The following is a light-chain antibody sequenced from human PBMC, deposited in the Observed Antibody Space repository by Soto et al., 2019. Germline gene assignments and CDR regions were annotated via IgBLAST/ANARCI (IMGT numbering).Light chain of an antibody. CDR2: DVS. V-gene: IGLV2-14*01. Sequence: QSALSQPASVSGSPGQSITISCTGTSTDVGGFDYVSWFQQHPGKAPKLMIFDVSDRPSGVSDRFSGSKYGNTASLTISGLQAEDEADYYCSSYTISSAPGLFGTGTKVTVL. CDR1: STDVGGFDY. J-gene: IGLJ1*01. CDR3: SSYTISSAPGL.